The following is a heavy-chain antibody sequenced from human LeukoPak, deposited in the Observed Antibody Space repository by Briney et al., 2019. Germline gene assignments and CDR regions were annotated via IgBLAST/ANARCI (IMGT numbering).Heavy chain of an antibody. CDR3: ARSGWYKFDY. D-gene: IGHD6-19*01. CDR1: GGSISSGSYY. J-gene: IGHJ4*02. CDR2: IYTSGST. Sequence: SQTLSLTCTVSGGSISSGSYYWSWIRQPAGKGLEWIGRIYTSGSTNYNPSLKSRVTISVDTSKNQFSLKLSSVTAADTAVYYCARSGWYKFDYWGQGTLVTVSS. V-gene: IGHV4-61*02.